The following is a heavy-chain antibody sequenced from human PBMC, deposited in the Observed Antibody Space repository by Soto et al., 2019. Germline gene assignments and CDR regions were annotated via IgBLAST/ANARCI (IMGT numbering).Heavy chain of an antibody. CDR2: ISGYNGNT. CDR1: GYTFTSYA. D-gene: IGHD2-8*01. CDR3: ARGGVV. Sequence: ASVKVSCKASGYTFTSYAITWVRQAPGQGLEWMGWISGYNGNTKYAQKLQGRVTMTTDTSTSTAYMEMRSLTVEDTGVYYCARGGVVWGQGALVTVSS. J-gene: IGHJ4*02. V-gene: IGHV1-18*04.